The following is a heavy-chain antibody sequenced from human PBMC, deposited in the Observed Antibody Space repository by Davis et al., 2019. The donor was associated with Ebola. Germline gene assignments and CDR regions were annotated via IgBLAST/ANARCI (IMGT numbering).Heavy chain of an antibody. CDR2: INDNGGTT. J-gene: IGHJ3*02. D-gene: IGHD1-26*01. CDR3: VKDRRGSYAFDI. CDR1: GFTFNNYA. V-gene: IGHV3-64D*06. Sequence: GESLTLSCSASGFTFNNYAMHWVRQAPGRGLDFVSGINDNGGTTHYADSVKGRFTISRDDSRSTVYLQMSSLTVEDTALYYCVKDRRGSYAFDIWGQGTMVTVSS.